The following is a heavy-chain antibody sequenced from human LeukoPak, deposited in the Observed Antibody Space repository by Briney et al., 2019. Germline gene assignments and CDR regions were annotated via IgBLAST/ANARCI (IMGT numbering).Heavy chain of an antibody. Sequence: SETLSLTCTVSGGSLSSNYWSWIRQPPGKGLEWIGYIYYSGSTNYNPSLKSRVTISVDTSKNLFPLKLSSVTAANTVVLSCAGRTGTLDYWGEGTPATVSS. D-gene: IGHD1-7*01. CDR3: AGRTGTLDY. V-gene: IGHV4-59*12. CDR2: IYYSGST. J-gene: IGHJ4*02. CDR1: GGSLSSNY.